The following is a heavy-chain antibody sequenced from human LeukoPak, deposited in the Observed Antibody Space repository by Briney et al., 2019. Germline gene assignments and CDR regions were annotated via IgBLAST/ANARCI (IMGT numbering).Heavy chain of an antibody. CDR3: ASHSNYCWFDP. CDR1: GYSISSGYY. D-gene: IGHD4-11*01. V-gene: IGHV4-38-2*02. Sequence: PSETLSLTCTVSGYSISSGYYWGWIRQPPGNGLEWIGSICHSGSTYYNPSLKSRVTISVDTSKNQFSLKLSSVTAADTAVYYCASHSNYCWFDPWGQGTLVTVSS. CDR2: ICHSGST. J-gene: IGHJ5*02.